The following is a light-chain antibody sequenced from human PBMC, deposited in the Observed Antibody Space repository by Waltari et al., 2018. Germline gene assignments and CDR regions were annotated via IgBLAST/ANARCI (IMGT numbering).Light chain of an antibody. J-gene: IGKJ3*01. V-gene: IGKV3-20*01. CDR2: GAS. CDR3: QQYGSSRFT. Sequence: EIVLTQSPGTLSLSPGERATLSCRASPSVSSSYLAWYQQKPGQAPRLLIYGASSRATGIPDRFTGSGSGTDFTLTISRLEPEDFAVYYCQQYGSSRFTFGPGTKVYIK. CDR1: PSVSSSY.